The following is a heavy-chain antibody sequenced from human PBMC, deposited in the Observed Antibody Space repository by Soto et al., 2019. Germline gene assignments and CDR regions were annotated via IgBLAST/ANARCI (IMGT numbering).Heavy chain of an antibody. D-gene: IGHD2-21*02. CDR2: INHSSGGT. CDR3: AGVHRTRTSVTLDSHYALDV. CDR1: GFLFTNYN. V-gene: IGHV1-46*01. J-gene: IGHJ6*02. Sequence: QVQLVQSGAEVKDPGASVTVSCKATGFLFTNYNIHWVRRAPGQGLEWVGVINHSSGGTNYAQEFQGRVTMTRDTSARSVYMELSNLRSEDTGVFYCAGVHRTRTSVTLDSHYALDVWGQGTTVTVSS.